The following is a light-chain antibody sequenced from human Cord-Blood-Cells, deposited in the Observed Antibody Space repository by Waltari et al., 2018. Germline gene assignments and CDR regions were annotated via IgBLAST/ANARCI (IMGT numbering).Light chain of an antibody. J-gene: IGLJ3*02. Sequence: SSALTQHPALSVDCGQTVRTRCQGGSLRSYYASWYQQKPGQAPVLVIYGKNNRPSGIPDRFSGSSSGNTASLNIIGAQAEDDADYYCNSRDSSGNHWVFGGGTKLTVL. CDR3: NSRDSSGNHWV. CDR1: SLRSYY. CDR2: GKN. V-gene: IGLV3-19*01.